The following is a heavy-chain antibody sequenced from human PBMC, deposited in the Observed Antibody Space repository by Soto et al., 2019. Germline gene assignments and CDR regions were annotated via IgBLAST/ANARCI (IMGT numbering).Heavy chain of an antibody. Sequence: PEGCLRRSCSPSGFPLSSYGVQWIRQVPGKGLEYVAGISSNGGETYHADSVKGRFIISRDNPKNTLYLQMSSLRTEDTAVYYCVKGGAACAGYLYGDCGQLTLVTVCS. CDR3: VKGGAACAGYLYGD. V-gene: IGHV3-64D*06. CDR2: ISSNGGET. D-gene: IGHD1-26*01. CDR1: GFPLSSYG. J-gene: IGHJ4*02.